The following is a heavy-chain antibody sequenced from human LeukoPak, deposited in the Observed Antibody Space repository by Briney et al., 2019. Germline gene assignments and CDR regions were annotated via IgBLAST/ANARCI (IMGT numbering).Heavy chain of an antibody. CDR2: ISAYNGNT. Sequence: ASVKVSCKASGYTFTSYGISWVRQAPGQGLEWMGWISAYNGNTNYAQKLQGRVTMTTDTSTGTAYMELRSLRSDDTAVYYCARIPTSPYYYGSGSYYPMTYYYYGMDVWGQGTTVTVSS. J-gene: IGHJ6*02. CDR1: GYTFTSYG. V-gene: IGHV1-18*01. CDR3: ARIPTSPYYYGSGSYYPMTYYYYGMDV. D-gene: IGHD3-10*01.